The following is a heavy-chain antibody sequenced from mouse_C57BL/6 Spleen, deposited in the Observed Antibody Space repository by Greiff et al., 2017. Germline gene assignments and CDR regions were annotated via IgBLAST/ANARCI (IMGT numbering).Heavy chain of an antibody. CDR2: IYPGNGST. V-gene: IGHV1-55*01. CDR1: GYTFTSYW. CDR3: ARWDCNYDWDFEG. J-gene: IGHJ1*03. Sequence: QVQLQQPGTVLVKPGASVKMSCKASGYTFTSYWITWVKQRPGQGLEGIGDIYPGNGSTNYNQKFKSKATLTEDTSASTAYMQRSSLTYEDSAVYYCARWDCNYDWDFEGRGTGPTVT. D-gene: IGHD2-1*01.